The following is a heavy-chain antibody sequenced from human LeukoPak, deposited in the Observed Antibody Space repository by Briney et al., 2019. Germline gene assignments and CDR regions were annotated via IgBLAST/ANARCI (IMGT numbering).Heavy chain of an antibody. CDR1: GFTFSSYA. J-gene: IGHJ4*02. CDR3: AKVYSGYDFYYFDY. D-gene: IGHD5-12*01. CDR2: ISGSGGST. V-gene: IGHV3-23*01. Sequence: GGSLRLSCAASGFTFSSYAMSWVRQAPGKGLEWVSAISGSGGSTYYADSVKGRFTISRDNSKNTLYLQMSSLRAEDTAVYYCAKVYSGYDFYYFDYWGQGTLVTVSS.